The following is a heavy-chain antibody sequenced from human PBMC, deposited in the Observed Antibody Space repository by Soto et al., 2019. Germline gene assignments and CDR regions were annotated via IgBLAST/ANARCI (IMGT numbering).Heavy chain of an antibody. D-gene: IGHD6-6*01. Sequence: GESLKISCKGSGYIFTSYWIGWVRQMPGKGLEWMGIIYPGDSDTRYSPSFQGQVTISADKSISTAYLQWSSLKASDTAMYYCAGTSSSSRFYYYGMDVWGQGTTVTVSS. CDR1: GYIFTSYW. CDR3: AGTSSSSRFYYYGMDV. V-gene: IGHV5-51*01. CDR2: IYPGDSDT. J-gene: IGHJ6*02.